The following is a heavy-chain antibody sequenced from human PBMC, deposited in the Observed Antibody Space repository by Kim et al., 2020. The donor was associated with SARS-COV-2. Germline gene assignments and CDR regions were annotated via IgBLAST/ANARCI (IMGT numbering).Heavy chain of an antibody. Sequence: GGSLRLSCAASGFTFSSYWMSWVRQAPGKGLEWVANIKQDGSEKYYVDSVKGRFTISRDNAKNSLYLQMNSLRAEDPAVYYCARPYYYDSSGYSAWGQGTLVTVSS. J-gene: IGHJ4*02. CDR1: GFTFSSYW. D-gene: IGHD3-22*01. CDR3: ARPYYYDSSGYSA. CDR2: IKQDGSEK. V-gene: IGHV3-7*01.